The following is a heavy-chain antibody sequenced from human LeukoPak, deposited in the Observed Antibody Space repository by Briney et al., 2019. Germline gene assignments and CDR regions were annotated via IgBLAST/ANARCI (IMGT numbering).Heavy chain of an antibody. CDR2: ITSHTSTI. J-gene: IGHJ4*02. CDR1: GFIFGDYS. CDR3: ARDSSYGGFFDY. Sequence: GGSLRLSCAASGFIFGDYSMNWVRQAPGKGLEWVSYITSHTSTIYYADSVRGRFTISRDNAKNSLYLQMNSLRAEDTAVYYCARDSSYGGFFDYWGQGTLVTVSS. D-gene: IGHD5-12*01. V-gene: IGHV3-48*01.